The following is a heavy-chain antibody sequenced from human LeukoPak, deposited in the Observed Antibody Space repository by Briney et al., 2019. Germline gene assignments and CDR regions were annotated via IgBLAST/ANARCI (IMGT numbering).Heavy chain of an antibody. J-gene: IGHJ5*02. CDR1: GDTFTAYY. CDR2: INPNSGGT. CDR3: ARDLRPSSGWFDP. D-gene: IGHD2-2*01. V-gene: IGHV1-2*02. Sequence: ASVKVSCKASGDTFTAYYMHWVRQAPGQGLEWMGWINPNSGGTNYAQKFQDRVTMTRDTSISTAYMELRRLRSDDTAVYYCARDLRPSSGWFDPWGQGTLVTVSS.